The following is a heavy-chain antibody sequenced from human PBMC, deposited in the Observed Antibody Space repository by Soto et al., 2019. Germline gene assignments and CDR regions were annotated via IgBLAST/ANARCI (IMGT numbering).Heavy chain of an antibody. D-gene: IGHD4-17*01. CDR1: GGSISSGGYY. CDR3: ARGMAYGGLHYWYFDL. J-gene: IGHJ2*01. CDR2: IYYSGST. Sequence: QVQLQESGPGLVKPSQTLSLTCTVSGGSISSGGYYWSWIRQHPGKGLEWIGYIYYSGSTYYNPSLKSRVTISVDTSKNQFSLKLSSVTAADTAVYYCARGMAYGGLHYWYFDLWGRGTLVTVSS. V-gene: IGHV4-31*03.